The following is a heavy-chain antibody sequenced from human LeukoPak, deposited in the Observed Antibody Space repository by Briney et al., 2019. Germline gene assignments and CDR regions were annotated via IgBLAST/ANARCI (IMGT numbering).Heavy chain of an antibody. J-gene: IGHJ3*01. CDR1: GYSFTSLY. V-gene: IGHV1-46*01. Sequence: ASVKVSCKASGYSFTSLYMHCVRQASGQPPEWMGAIDPSGGTTRYAQKFQGRITMTTDTSTSTVHLELSSLRYDDTAVYYCARDRARVGTKDNAFDVWGQGTMVIVSS. CDR2: IDPSGGTT. CDR3: ARDRARVGTKDNAFDV. D-gene: IGHD3-10*01.